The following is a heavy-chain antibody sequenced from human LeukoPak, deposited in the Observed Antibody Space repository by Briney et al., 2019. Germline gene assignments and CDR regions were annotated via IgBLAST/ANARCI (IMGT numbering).Heavy chain of an antibody. J-gene: IGHJ4*02. Sequence: PGGSLRLSCAASGLTFTTYWMAWVRQAPGKGLEWVANIKGDESARHQADSVKGRFTISRDNTQNSVYLQMSSRRGEDTAVYYCARDVGGSLDYWGQGTLVTVSS. V-gene: IGHV3-7*01. CDR2: IKGDESAR. CDR3: ARDVGGSLDY. CDR1: GLTFTTYW. D-gene: IGHD1-26*01.